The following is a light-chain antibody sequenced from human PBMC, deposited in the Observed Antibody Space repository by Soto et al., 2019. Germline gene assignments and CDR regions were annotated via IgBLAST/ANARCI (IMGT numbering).Light chain of an antibody. CDR3: QVWDSPSDQYV. V-gene: IGLV3-21*02. CDR1: DVRIKS. J-gene: IGLJ1*01. Sequence: SYDLAQAPSVSVAPGQTATIPCGGKDVRIKSVHLYQQKPGQAPVVVVFDGGARPSGIPDRFSGSNSGSTGALTISRVEAGDEADYFCQVWDSPSDQYVVGWGTKVTVL. CDR2: DGG.